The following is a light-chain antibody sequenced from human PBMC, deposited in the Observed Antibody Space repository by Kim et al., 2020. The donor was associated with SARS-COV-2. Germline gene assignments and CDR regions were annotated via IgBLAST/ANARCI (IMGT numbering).Light chain of an antibody. V-gene: IGKV1-5*03. Sequence: GDRVTITCRTSQNINNWFAWYQQKPGKATKPLIYKASSSQSVRPSRFSGSGSGTEFTLNISSLEPDGVATYDCQHYKTSSPRWTFGQGTKVDIK. CDR2: KAS. J-gene: IGKJ1*01. CDR1: QNINNW. CDR3: QHYKTSSPRWT.